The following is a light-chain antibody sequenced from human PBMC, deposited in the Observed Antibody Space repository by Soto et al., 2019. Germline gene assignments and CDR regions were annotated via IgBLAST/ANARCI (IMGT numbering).Light chain of an antibody. Sequence: DIPETDSPSSLYACVGDKVTIPCRASQSISGWLAWYQQKPGKAPKLLISGASSLQSGVPSRFSGSASGTEFTLTISSLQPDDLPTYYCQQCHRYLPFGQGTNVDI. CDR1: QSISGW. CDR3: QQCHRYLP. J-gene: IGKJ1*01. CDR2: GAS. V-gene: IGKV1-5*01.